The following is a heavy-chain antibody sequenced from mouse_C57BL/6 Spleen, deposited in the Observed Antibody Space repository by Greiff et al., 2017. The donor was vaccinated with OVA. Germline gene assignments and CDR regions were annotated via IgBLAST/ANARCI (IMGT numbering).Heavy chain of an antibody. CDR2: IDPSDSYT. D-gene: IGHD3-2*02. CDR3: ARYSSGYVWFAY. J-gene: IGHJ3*01. CDR1: GYTFTSYW. V-gene: IGHV1-50*01. Sequence: QVQLQQPGAELVKPGASVKLSCKASGYTFTSYWMQWVKQRPGQGLEWIGEIDPSDSYTNYNQKFKGKATLTVDTSSSTAYRQLSSLTSEDSAVYYCARYSSGYVWFAYWGQGTLVTVSA.